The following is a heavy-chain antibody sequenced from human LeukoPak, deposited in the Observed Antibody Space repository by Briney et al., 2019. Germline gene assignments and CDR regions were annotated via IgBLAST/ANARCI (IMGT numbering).Heavy chain of an antibody. CDR3: ARPLWYYDSSGYYPRHAFDI. CDR1: GGSISSYY. J-gene: IGHJ3*02. Sequence: TSETLSLTCTVSGGSISSYYGSWIRQPPGKGLEWIGYIYYSGSTNYNPSLKSRVTISVDTSKNQFSLKLSSVTAADTAVYYCARPLWYYDSSGYYPRHAFDIWGQGKMVTVSS. D-gene: IGHD3-22*01. CDR2: IYYSGST. V-gene: IGHV4-59*08.